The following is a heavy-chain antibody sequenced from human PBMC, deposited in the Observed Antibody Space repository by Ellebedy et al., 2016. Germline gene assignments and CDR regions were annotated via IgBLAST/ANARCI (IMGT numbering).Heavy chain of an antibody. CDR2: IYPGDSDT. CDR3: ARRPRNYGLGETTYGMDV. D-gene: IGHD3-10*01. CDR1: GYTFTNYW. Sequence: GESLKISXKGSGYTFTNYWLGWVRQMPGKGLEWMGIIYPGDSDTRYSPSFQGQVTMSADKSISTAYLQWSSLKVSDTAMYFYARRPRNYGLGETTYGMDVWGQGTTVTVSS. V-gene: IGHV5-51*01. J-gene: IGHJ6*02.